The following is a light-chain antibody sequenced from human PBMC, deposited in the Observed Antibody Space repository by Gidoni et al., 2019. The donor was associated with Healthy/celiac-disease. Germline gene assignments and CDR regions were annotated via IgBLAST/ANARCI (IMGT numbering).Light chain of an antibody. V-gene: IGKV3-20*01. CDR2: GAS. J-gene: IGKJ2*01. Sequence: EIVLTQSPVTLSLSPGERATLSCRASQSVSSSYLAWYQQKPGQAPSLLIYGASSRATGIPDRFSGSGSGTDFTLTISRLEPEDFAVYYCQQYGSSPLYTFXXXTKLEIK. CDR1: QSVSSSY. CDR3: QQYGSSPLYT.